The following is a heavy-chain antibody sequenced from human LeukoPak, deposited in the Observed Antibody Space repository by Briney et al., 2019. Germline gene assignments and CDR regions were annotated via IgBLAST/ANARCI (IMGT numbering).Heavy chain of an antibody. D-gene: IGHD3-10*01. Sequence: GGSLRLSCAASGFTFSSYAMHWVRHAPGKGLEYVSAISSNGGSTYYANSVKGRFTISRDNSKNTLYLQMGSLRAEDMAVYYCARVSEYYYGSGSNYYYYGMHVWGQGTTVTVSS. J-gene: IGHJ6*02. CDR2: ISSNGGST. CDR3: ARVSEYYYGSGSNYYYYGMHV. V-gene: IGHV3-64*01. CDR1: GFTFSSYA.